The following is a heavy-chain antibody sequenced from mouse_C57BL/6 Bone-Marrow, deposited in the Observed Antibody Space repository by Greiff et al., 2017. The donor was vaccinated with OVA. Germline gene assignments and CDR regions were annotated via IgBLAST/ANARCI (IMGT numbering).Heavy chain of an antibody. J-gene: IGHJ4*01. V-gene: IGHV5-6*02. D-gene: IGHD1-1*01. CDR3: ARRGGITTVVAPYAMDY. Sequence: EVNVVESGGDLVKPGGSLKLSCAASGFTFSSYGMSWVRQTPDKRLEWVATISSGGSYTYYPDSVQGRFTISRDNAKNTLYLQMSSLKSEDTAMYYCARRGGITTVVAPYAMDYWGQGTSVTVSS. CDR1: GFTFSSYG. CDR2: ISSGGSYT.